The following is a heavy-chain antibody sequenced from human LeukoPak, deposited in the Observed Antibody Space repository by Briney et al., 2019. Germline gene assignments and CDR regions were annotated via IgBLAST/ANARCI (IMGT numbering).Heavy chain of an antibody. V-gene: IGHV3-21*01. J-gene: IGHJ4*02. CDR1: GFTFNTFN. CDR3: ARGHYDVLAASYKWTPDY. Sequence: GGSLRLSCAASGFTFNTFNMNWVRQAPGKGLEWVSSITSGGDYIYYADSVKGRFTTSRDNAKNSLSLQLNSLRVEGTAVYCCARGHYDVLAASYKWTPDYWGQGTLVTVSS. CDR2: ITSGGDYI. D-gene: IGHD3-9*01.